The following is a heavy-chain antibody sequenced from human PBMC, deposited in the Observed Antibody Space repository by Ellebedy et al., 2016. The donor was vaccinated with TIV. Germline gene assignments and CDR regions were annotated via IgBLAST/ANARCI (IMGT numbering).Heavy chain of an antibody. V-gene: IGHV1-2*02. J-gene: IGHJ6*03. Sequence: ASVKVYCXASGYTFTGYYMHWVRQAPGQGLEWMGWINPNSGGTNYAQKFQGRVTMTRDTSISTAYMELSRLRSDDTAVYYCARQMTTVTIIYYYYMDVWGKGTTVTVSS. D-gene: IGHD4-11*01. CDR3: ARQMTTVTIIYYYYMDV. CDR1: GYTFTGYY. CDR2: INPNSGGT.